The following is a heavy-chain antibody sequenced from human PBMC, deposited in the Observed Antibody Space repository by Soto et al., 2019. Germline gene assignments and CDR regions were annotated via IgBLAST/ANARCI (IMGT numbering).Heavy chain of an antibody. CDR2: MNSGATT. Sequence: EVQLVESGGGLIQPGGSLRLSCAASGFSVNSKYMSWVRQAPGKGLEWVSVMNSGATTYNADSVKGRFTISRDNSKNTVSLQMNSLRAEDTAVYYCAKDLGVIRRGYLDYWGQGTLVSVSS. CDR1: GFSVNSKY. V-gene: IGHV3-66*03. D-gene: IGHD3-16*01. CDR3: AKDLGVIRRGYLDY. J-gene: IGHJ4*02.